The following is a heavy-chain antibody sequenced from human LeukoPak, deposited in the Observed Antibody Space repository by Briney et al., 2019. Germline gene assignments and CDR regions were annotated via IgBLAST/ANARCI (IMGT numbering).Heavy chain of an antibody. CDR1: GYTFTGYY. CDR2: INPNSGGT. CDR3: ARDTDDYGDYVFDY. D-gene: IGHD4-17*01. J-gene: IGHJ4*02. V-gene: IGHV1-2*04. Sequence: ASVKVSCKASGYTFTGYYMHWVRQAPGQGLEWMGWINPNSGGTNYAQKFQGWVTMTRDTSISTAYMELSRLRSDDTAVYYCARDTDDYGDYVFDYWGQGALVTVSS.